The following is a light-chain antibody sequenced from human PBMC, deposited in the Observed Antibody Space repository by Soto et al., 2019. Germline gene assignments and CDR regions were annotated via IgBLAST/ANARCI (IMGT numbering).Light chain of an antibody. CDR2: GAS. CDR1: QSVSSTY. CDR3: QQYERSPTA. J-gene: IGKJ4*01. V-gene: IGKV3-20*01. Sequence: EIVLTQSPGTLSLSPGERATLSCRASQSVSSTYLAWYQQKPGQAPRLLICGASRRATGIPDRFSGSGSGTDFSLTISSLEPEDFAVYYCQQYERSPTAFGGRTKVEIK.